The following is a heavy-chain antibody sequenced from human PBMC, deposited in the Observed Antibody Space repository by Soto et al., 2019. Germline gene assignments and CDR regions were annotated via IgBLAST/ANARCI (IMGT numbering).Heavy chain of an antibody. J-gene: IGHJ4*02. V-gene: IGHV4-59*01. CDR2: IYYSGST. D-gene: IGHD6-13*01. CDR1: GGSISSYY. Sequence: PSETLSLTCTVSGGSISSYYWSWIRQPPGKGLEWIGYIYYSGSTNYNPSLKSRVTISVDTSKNQFSLKLSSVTAADTAVYYCAGLYSSSWYMFDYWGQGTLVTVSS. CDR3: AGLYSSSWYMFDY.